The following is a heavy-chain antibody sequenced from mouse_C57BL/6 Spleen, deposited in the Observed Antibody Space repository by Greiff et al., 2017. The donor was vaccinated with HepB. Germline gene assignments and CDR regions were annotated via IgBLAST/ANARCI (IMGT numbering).Heavy chain of an antibody. D-gene: IGHD1-1*01. CDR1: GFTFSSYG. CDR3: ARAVITTVVANFDY. J-gene: IGHJ2*01. CDR2: ISSGGSYT. Sequence: EVHLVESGGDLVKPGGSLKLSCAASGFTFSSYGMSWVRQTPDKRLEWVATISSGGSYTYYPDSVKGRFTISRDNAKNTLYLQMSSLKSEDTAMYYCARAVITTVVANFDYWGQGTTLTVSS. V-gene: IGHV5-6*01.